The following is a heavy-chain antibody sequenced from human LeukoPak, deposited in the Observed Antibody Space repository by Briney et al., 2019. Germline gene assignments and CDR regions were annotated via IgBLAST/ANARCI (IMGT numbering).Heavy chain of an antibody. V-gene: IGHV3-48*03. CDR3: ARDPDPQGNLDF. D-gene: IGHD1-14*01. Sequence: GGSLRLSGSGSGFTFGNFQMNWARQVPGTGLEWLAYISSSGHITYYADSVKGRFAVSRDNAKNSVSLEMDSLRADDTGIYFCARDPDPQGNLDFWGQGTHVIVSS. CDR2: ISSSGHIT. CDR1: GFTFGNFQ. J-gene: IGHJ4*02.